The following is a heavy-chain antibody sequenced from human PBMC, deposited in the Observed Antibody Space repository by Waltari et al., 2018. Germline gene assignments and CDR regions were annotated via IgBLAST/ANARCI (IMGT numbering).Heavy chain of an antibody. CDR2: IDSGGST. CDR1: GFTVSSNY. V-gene: IGHV3-53*01. Sequence: EVQLVESGGGLIQPGGSLRLSCAASGFTVSSNYMSWVRQAPGKGLEWVSVIDSGGSTYYADAVKGRFTISRDNSKNTLYLQMNSRRAEDTAVYYCARVGGWDNWFDPWGQGTLVTVSS. CDR3: ARVGGWDNWFDP. J-gene: IGHJ5*02. D-gene: IGHD6-19*01.